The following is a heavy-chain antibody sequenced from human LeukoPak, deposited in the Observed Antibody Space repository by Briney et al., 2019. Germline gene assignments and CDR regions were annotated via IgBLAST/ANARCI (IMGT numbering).Heavy chain of an antibody. V-gene: IGHV3-48*02. Sequence: GGSLRLSCAASGFTLSIHGMNWVRQAPGKGLEWVSYIINSGGTVYYTDSVQGRFTISRDNARNSLFLQMNSLRDEDTAVYYCARVGRGVFGMDVWGQGTTVTVSS. CDR3: ARVGRGVFGMDV. CDR1: GFTLSIHG. CDR2: IINSGGTV. D-gene: IGHD3-10*01. J-gene: IGHJ6*02.